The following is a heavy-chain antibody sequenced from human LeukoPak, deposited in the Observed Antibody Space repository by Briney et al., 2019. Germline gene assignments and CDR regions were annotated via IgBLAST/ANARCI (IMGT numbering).Heavy chain of an antibody. CDR3: ARGLVVRGVIYYYYMDV. Sequence: SETLSLTCTVSGGSISSYYWSWIRQPPGKGLERIGYIYYSGSTNYNPSLKSRVTISVDTSKNQFSLKLSSVTAADTAVYYCARGLVVRGVIYYYYMDVWGKGTTVTVSS. V-gene: IGHV4-59*01. CDR1: GGSISSYY. J-gene: IGHJ6*03. D-gene: IGHD2-2*01. CDR2: IYYSGST.